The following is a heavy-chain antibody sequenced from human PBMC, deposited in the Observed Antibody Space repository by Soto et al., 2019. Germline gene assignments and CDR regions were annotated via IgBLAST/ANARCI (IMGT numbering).Heavy chain of an antibody. J-gene: IGHJ6*02. CDR2: INPNSGGT. Sequence: ASVKVSCKASGYTFTGYYMHWVRQAPGQGLEWMGWINPNSGGTNYAQKFQGWVTMTRDTSISTAYMELSRLRSDDTAVYYCARDREVLRYFDWLPNYYYYGMDVWGQGTTVTVSS. D-gene: IGHD3-9*01. CDR3: ARDREVLRYFDWLPNYYYYGMDV. CDR1: GYTFTGYY. V-gene: IGHV1-2*04.